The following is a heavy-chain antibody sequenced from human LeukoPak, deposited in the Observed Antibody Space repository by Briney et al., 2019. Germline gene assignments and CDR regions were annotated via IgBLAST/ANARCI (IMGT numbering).Heavy chain of an antibody. CDR2: ISSSSSTI. V-gene: IGHV3-48*01. Sequence: PGGSLRLSCAASGFTFSSYSMNWVRQAPGKGLEWVSYISSSSSTIYYADSVKGRFTISRDNAKNSLYLQMNSLRAEDTAVYHCARDLGSSWYLYWGQGTLVTVSS. CDR1: GFTFSSYS. D-gene: IGHD6-13*01. J-gene: IGHJ4*02. CDR3: ARDLGSSWYLY.